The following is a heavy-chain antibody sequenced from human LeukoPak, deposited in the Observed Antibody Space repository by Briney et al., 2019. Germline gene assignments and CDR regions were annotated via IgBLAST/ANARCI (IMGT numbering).Heavy chain of an antibody. CDR3: ARNDYGDYYFGDY. V-gene: IGHV1-18*01. Sequence: ASVKVSCKASGYTSTNYGISWVRQAPGQGLEWMGWISAYNGNTNYAQKFQGRVTMTTDTSTSTAYMELRSLRSDDTAVYYCARNDYGDYYFGDYWGQGTLVTVSS. CDR2: ISAYNGNT. CDR1: GYTSTNYG. J-gene: IGHJ4*02. D-gene: IGHD4-17*01.